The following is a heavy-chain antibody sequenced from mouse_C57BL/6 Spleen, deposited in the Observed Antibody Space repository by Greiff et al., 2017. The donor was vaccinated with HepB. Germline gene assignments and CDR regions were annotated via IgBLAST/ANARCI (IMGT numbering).Heavy chain of an antibody. CDR3: ARSPQILGYFDV. CDR2: INPSNGGT. Sequence: VQLQQSGTELVKPGASVKLSCKASGYTFTSYWMHWVKQRPGQGLEWIGNINPSNGGTNYNEKFKSKATLTVDKSSSTAYMQLSSLTSEDSAVYYCARSPQILGYFDVWGTGTTVTVSS. V-gene: IGHV1-53*01. J-gene: IGHJ1*03. CDR1: GYTFTSYW.